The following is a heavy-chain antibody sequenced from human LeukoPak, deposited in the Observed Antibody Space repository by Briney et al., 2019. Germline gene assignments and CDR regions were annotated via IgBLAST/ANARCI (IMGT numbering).Heavy chain of an antibody. D-gene: IGHD3-9*01. CDR3: AKDPRRYFDWGYYYMDV. V-gene: IGHV3-23*01. CDR1: GFTFSSYG. Sequence: GGSLRLSCAASGFTFSSYGMHWVRQAPGKGLEWVSAISGSGGTTYYADSVKGRFTISRDNSKNTLYLQMNSLRAEDTAVYYCAKDPRRYFDWGYYYMDVWGKGTTVTISS. CDR2: ISGSGGTT. J-gene: IGHJ6*03.